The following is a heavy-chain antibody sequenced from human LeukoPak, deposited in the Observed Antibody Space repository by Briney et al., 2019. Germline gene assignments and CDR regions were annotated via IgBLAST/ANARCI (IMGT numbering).Heavy chain of an antibody. J-gene: IGHJ6*02. Sequence: GGSLRLSCAASGFTFSSYDMHWVRQATGEGLEWVSAIGTAGDTYYPGSVKGRFTISRENAKNSLYLQMNSLRAGDTAVYYCARSRGYDILTGYFPRNYYGMDVWGQGTTVTVSS. CDR3: ARSRGYDILTGYFPRNYYGMDV. CDR1: GFTFSSYD. D-gene: IGHD3-9*01. V-gene: IGHV3-13*04. CDR2: IGTAGDT.